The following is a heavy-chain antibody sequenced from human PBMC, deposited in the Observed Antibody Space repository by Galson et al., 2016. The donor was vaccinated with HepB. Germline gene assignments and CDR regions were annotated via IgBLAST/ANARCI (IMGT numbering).Heavy chain of an antibody. V-gene: IGHV3-23*01. CDR2: ISGRGDHT. CDR1: GFTFSSYA. J-gene: IGHJ4*02. CDR3: ARNQPLDWFGELPRRHFDN. Sequence: SLRLSCAASGFTFSSYAMSWVRQAPGKGLEWVSSISGRGDHTYAAASLRRRFAISRDNSKNTLFLQVNSLRAEDTAVYYCARNQPLDWFGELPRRHFDNWGQGSLATVSS. D-gene: IGHD3-10*01.